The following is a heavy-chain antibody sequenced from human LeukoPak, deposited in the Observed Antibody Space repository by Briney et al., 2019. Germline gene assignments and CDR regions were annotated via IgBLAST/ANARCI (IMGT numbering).Heavy chain of an antibody. CDR3: ARGSEDYGDSDYFDY. J-gene: IGHJ4*02. V-gene: IGHV1-2*02. Sequence: ASVKVSCEPSGYTFTGYYVNWVRQAPGQGLEWVGWINPNSGATTYAPKFQGRVTMTRDTSISTAYLELRSLRSDDTAVYYCARGSEDYGDSDYFDYWGQGAPVTVSS. CDR1: GYTFTGYY. D-gene: IGHD4-17*01. CDR2: INPNSGAT.